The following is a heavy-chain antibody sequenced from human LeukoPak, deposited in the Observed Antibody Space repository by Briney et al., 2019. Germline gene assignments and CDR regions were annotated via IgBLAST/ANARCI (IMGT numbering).Heavy chain of an antibody. CDR1: GFTFTSSA. J-gene: IGHJ4*02. CDR2: IVLGSGNT. CDR3: AVDQGRPAGDAFDY. D-gene: IGHD2-2*01. Sequence: SVKVSRKVSGFTFTSSAAQWVRQARGQRLEWIGWIVLGSGNTNYAQKFQERLTITRDMSTTTAYMELSSLTSEDTAVYFCAVDQGRPAGDAFDYWGQGTLVTVSS. V-gene: IGHV1-58*01.